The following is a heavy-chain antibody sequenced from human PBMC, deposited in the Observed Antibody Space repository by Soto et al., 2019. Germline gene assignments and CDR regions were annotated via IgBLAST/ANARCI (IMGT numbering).Heavy chain of an antibody. CDR3: ARATYGGNPGFDY. V-gene: IGHV3-21*01. CDR1: GFTFSSYR. J-gene: IGHJ4*02. D-gene: IGHD4-17*01. CDR2: ISDNNNYI. Sequence: EVQLVESGGGLVKPGGSLRLSCVASGFTFSSYRKNWVRQAPGKGLEWVSGISDNNNYIYYADSVKGRFTIFRDNAKNSLYLQMNSLRAEDTAVYYCARATYGGNPGFDYWGQGTLVTVSS.